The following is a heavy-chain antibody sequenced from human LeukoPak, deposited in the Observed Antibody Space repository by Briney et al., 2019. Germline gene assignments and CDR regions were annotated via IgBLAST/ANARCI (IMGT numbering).Heavy chain of an antibody. V-gene: IGHV1-24*01. CDR1: GYTLTELS. CDR2: FDPEDGET. CDR3: ATGNYDFWSGSYYYGMDV. J-gene: IGHJ6*02. D-gene: IGHD3-3*01. Sequence: ASVKVSSTVSGYTLTELSMHWVRQATGKGNEWMGGFDPEDGETIYAQKFQSRVTMTEDTSTDTAYMELSSLRSEDTAVYYCATGNYDFWSGSYYYGMDVWGQGTTVTVSS.